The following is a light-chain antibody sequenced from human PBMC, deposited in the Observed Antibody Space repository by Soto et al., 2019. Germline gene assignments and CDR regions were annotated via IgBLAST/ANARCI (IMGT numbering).Light chain of an antibody. CDR1: QSISNW. J-gene: IGKJ1*01. CDR2: HAS. Sequence: IQLTQSPSTLPASVGDRVTLTCRASQSISNWLAWYQQKPGTAPKLLIYHASILETAVPSRFSGNGSWTEFTLTISSLQPGDFATYYCQQYNSYSFGQGSRVEIK. V-gene: IGKV1-5*01. CDR3: QQYNSYS.